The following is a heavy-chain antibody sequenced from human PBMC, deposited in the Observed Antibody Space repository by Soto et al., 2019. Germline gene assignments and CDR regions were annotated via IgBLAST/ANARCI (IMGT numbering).Heavy chain of an antibody. J-gene: IGHJ4*02. Sequence: GGSLGLSCTAYGYSFGDYAMSWFRQAPGKGLEWVGFIRSKPYGGTTEYAASVEGRFTVSRDESKTIAYLQMNSLKTEDTAVYYCNRWKDSYSDFWGEGTLVIVSS. CDR3: NRWKDSYSDF. CDR2: IRSKPYGGTT. CDR1: GYSFGDYA. V-gene: IGHV3-49*03. D-gene: IGHD1-1*01.